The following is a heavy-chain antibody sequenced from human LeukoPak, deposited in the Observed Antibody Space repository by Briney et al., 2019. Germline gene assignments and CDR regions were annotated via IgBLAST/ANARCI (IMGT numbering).Heavy chain of an antibody. V-gene: IGHV4-34*01. D-gene: IGHD6-13*01. CDR1: GGSFSGYY. Sequence: SETLSLTCAVYGGSFSGYYWSWIRQPPGKGLEWIGEINHSGSTNYNPSLKSRVTISVDTSKNQFSLKLSSVTAADTAVYYCARRVPYSSSWYQYNWFDPRGQGTLVTVSS. J-gene: IGHJ5*02. CDR2: INHSGST. CDR3: ARRVPYSSSWYQYNWFDP.